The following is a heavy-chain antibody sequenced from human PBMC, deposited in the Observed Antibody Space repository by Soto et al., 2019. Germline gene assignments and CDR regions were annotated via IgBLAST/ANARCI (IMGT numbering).Heavy chain of an antibody. CDR2: IWHDGSNK. Sequence: QVQLVESGGGVVQPGRSLRLSCAASGFTFSSYGMHWVRQAPGKGLEWVALIWHDGSNKYYGDSVKGRFTISRDNSKNTLYLQMNSLRAEDTAVYYCARAPPDYYGSVSYEDRPFYWGQGTLVTVSS. J-gene: IGHJ4*02. V-gene: IGHV3-33*01. D-gene: IGHD3-10*01. CDR1: GFTFSSYG. CDR3: ARAPPDYYGSVSYEDRPFY.